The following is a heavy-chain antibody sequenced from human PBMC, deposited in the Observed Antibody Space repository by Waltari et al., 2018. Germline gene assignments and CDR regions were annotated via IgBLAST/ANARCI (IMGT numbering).Heavy chain of an antibody. CDR2: IYTSVSA. CDR1: GGPISNYY. Sequence: QEQLQESGPGLVKPSETLSLTCSVSGGPISNYYWSWIRQPAGKGLEWFGRIYTSVSANYSPSLKSRVTMSVDTSKNQFSLKLNSVTAADTAVYYCAREVRRDGFNYLDYWGQGTLVTVSS. V-gene: IGHV4-4*07. CDR3: AREVRRDGFNYLDY. D-gene: IGHD5-12*01. J-gene: IGHJ4*02.